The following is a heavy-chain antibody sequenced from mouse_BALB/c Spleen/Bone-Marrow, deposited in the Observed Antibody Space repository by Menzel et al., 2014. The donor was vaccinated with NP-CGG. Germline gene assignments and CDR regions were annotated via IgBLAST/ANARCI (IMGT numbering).Heavy chain of an antibody. Sequence: QVQLQQSGAELARPGASVKLSCKASGYTLTSYWMQWVKQRPGQGLEWIGAIYPGDGDTRYTQKFKGKATLTADKSSSTAYMQLSSLASEDSAVYYCARRYGSSYCWYFDVWGAGTTVTVSS. CDR2: IYPGDGDT. D-gene: IGHD1-1*01. CDR3: ARRYGSSYCWYFDV. J-gene: IGHJ1*01. V-gene: IGHV1-87*01. CDR1: GYTLTSYW.